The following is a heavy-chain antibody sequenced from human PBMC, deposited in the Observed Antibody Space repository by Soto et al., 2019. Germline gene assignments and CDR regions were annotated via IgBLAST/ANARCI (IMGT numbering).Heavy chain of an antibody. CDR2: IYYSGST. D-gene: IGHD4-17*01. V-gene: IGHV4-59*08. CDR3: ARGPTVTTQGYYYYYMDV. Sequence: SETLSLTCTVSGGSISSYYWSWIRQPPGKGLEWIGYIYYSGSTNYNPSLKSRVTISVDTSKNQFSLKLSSVTAADTAVYYCARGPTVTTQGYYYYYMDVWGKGTTVTVSS. CDR1: GGSISSYY. J-gene: IGHJ6*03.